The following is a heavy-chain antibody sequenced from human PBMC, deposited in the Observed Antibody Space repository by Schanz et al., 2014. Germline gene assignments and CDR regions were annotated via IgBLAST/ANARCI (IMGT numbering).Heavy chain of an antibody. J-gene: IGHJ2*01. CDR3: ACSRGSGGLNCYFDL. CDR1: GFGFSDYY. D-gene: IGHD2-2*01. V-gene: IGHV3-11*05. Sequence: VQLVESGGGLIQPGGSLRLSCAASGFGFSDYYMSWIRQAPGKGLEWISFINTGSNYINYADSVKGRFTISRDNTKNSLFLQLNNLRAGGTAVYYCACSRGSGGLNCYFDLWGRGTLVTVSS. CDR2: INTGSNYI.